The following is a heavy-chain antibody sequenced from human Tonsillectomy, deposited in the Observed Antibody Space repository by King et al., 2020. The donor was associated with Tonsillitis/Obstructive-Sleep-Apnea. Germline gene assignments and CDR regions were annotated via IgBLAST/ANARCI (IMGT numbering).Heavy chain of an antibody. CDR2: INPNSGGT. Sequence: QLVQSGAEVKKPGASVKVSCKASGYTFTGIYMHWVRQAPGQGLEWMGRINPNSGGTRYAQKFQGRVTMTMDTSISTAYMELSRLRSDDTVVYYCARERNVNLDYWGQGTLVTVSS. CDR3: ARERNVNLDY. CDR1: GYTFTGIY. V-gene: IGHV1-2*05. J-gene: IGHJ4*02.